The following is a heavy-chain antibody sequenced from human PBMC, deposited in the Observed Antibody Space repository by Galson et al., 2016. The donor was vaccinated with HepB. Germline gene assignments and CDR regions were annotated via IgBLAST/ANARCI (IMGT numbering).Heavy chain of an antibody. D-gene: IGHD3-9*01. CDR2: INSDSRYK. CDR1: GFTFTLYS. CDR3: ARSGSTGYLDF. J-gene: IGHJ4*02. Sequence: SLRLSCAASGFTFTLYSMNWVRQAPGEGLEWVSSINSDSRYKFLSRSVKGRFTISRDNAKNSLYLQVNSLRAEDPAVYDCARSGSTGYLDFWGQGSLLTVSS. V-gene: IGHV3-21*01.